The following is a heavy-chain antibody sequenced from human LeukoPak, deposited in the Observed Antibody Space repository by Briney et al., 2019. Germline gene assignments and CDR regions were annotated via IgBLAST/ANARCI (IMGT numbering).Heavy chain of an antibody. Sequence: ASVKVSCKASGYTFTSYYMHWVRQAPGQGLEWMGWISAYNGNTNYAQKLQGRVTMTTDTSTSTAYMELRSLRSDDTAVYYCARAGYYDSSGYYYGDAFDIWGQGTMVTVSS. CDR3: ARAGYYDSSGYYYGDAFDI. CDR2: ISAYNGNT. D-gene: IGHD3-22*01. J-gene: IGHJ3*02. V-gene: IGHV1-18*04. CDR1: GYTFTSYY.